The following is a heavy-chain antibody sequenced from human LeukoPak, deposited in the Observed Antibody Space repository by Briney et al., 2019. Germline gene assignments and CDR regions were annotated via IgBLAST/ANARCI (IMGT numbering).Heavy chain of an antibody. D-gene: IGHD6-6*01. CDR1: RFTFNNYG. Sequence: GGSLRLSCAASRFTFNNYGMNWVRQAPGKGLEWVSYISASRSNINYADPVKGRFTISRDNAKNSLYLQMNSLRAEDTAVYYCARGGAARPDYWGQGTLVTVSS. CDR3: ARGGAARPDY. J-gene: IGHJ4*02. V-gene: IGHV3-48*01. CDR2: ISASRSNI.